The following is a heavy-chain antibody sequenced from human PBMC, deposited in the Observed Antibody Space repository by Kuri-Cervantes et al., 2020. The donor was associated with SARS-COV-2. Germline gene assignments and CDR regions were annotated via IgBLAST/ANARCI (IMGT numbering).Heavy chain of an antibody. V-gene: IGHV4-59*01. CDR3: ARGVVVVPAAVIFFDY. J-gene: IGHJ4*02. CDR2: IYYRGST. D-gene: IGHD2-2*01. CDR1: GGSISSYY. Sequence: SETLSLTCTVSGGSISSYYWSWIRQPPGKGLEWMGYIYYRGSTNYNPSLKSRVTISVDTSKNQFSLKLSSVPAADTAVYYCARGVVVVPAAVIFFDYWGQGTLVTVSS.